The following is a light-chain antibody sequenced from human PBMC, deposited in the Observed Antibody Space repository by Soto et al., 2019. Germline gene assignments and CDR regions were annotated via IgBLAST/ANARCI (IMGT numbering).Light chain of an antibody. CDR1: QSVSSTF. J-gene: IGKJ1*01. Sequence: EIVLTQSPGSLSLSPGERATLSCRSSQSVSSTFVAWYQQRPGQAPRLLMYGASSRATGIPERFSGRGSGTDFTLTISRLEPEDFAVYYCQQFDISVTFGQGTKVEIK. V-gene: IGKV3-20*01. CDR3: QQFDISVT. CDR2: GAS.